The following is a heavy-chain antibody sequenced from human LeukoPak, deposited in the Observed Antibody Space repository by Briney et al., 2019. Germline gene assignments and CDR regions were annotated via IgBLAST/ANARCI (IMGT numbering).Heavy chain of an antibody. D-gene: IGHD6-13*01. J-gene: IGHJ6*02. CDR2: ISGSGGNT. CDR1: GFTFSSYA. CDR3: AKEEQQLVYYYYGMDV. Sequence: GGSLRLSCAASGFTFSSYAMSWVRQAPGKGLEWVSAISGSGGNTYYADSVKGRFTISRDNSKNTLYLQMNSLRAEDTAVYYCAKEEQQLVYYYYGMDVWGQGTTVTVSS. V-gene: IGHV3-23*01.